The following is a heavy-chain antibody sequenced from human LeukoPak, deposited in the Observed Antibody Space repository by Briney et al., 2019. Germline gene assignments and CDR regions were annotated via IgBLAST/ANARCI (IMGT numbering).Heavy chain of an antibody. J-gene: IGHJ4*02. V-gene: IGHV3-66*01. Sequence: GGSLRLSCAASGFAVSVNYMAWVRLAPGKGLEWVSLLHIDETTYYAESVKGRFTISTDNSKNTLYLKMNSLRVEDTALYYCAGRRKEAAAFDDWGQGTLVTVSS. D-gene: IGHD6-13*01. CDR1: GFAVSVNY. CDR2: LHIDETT. CDR3: AGRRKEAAAFDD.